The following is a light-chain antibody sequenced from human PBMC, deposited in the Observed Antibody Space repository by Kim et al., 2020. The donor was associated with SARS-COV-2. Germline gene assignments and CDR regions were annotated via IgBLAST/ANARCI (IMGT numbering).Light chain of an antibody. Sequence: DIQMTQSPSTLSASVGDRVTITCRASQSINSWLAWYQQKPGKAPKLLIYKASSLESGVPSRFSGSGSGTEFTLTISSLQPDDFATYYCQQYNSYLLTFAGGTKVDIK. V-gene: IGKV1-5*03. CDR3: QQYNSYLLT. J-gene: IGKJ4*01. CDR1: QSINSW. CDR2: KAS.